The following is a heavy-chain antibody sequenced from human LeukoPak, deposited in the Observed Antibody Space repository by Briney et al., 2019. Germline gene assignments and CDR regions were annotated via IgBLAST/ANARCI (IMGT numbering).Heavy chain of an antibody. V-gene: IGHV4-59*01. D-gene: IGHD4-17*01. J-gene: IGHJ4*02. CDR1: GGSISSFY. Sequence: SEPLSLSCTVSGGSISSFYWSWIRQPPGKGLEWLGYIYYSGSTNYNPSLKGRVTISVDTSKNQFSLKLSSVTAADTAVYYCAREVGYGDYVDYWGQGTLVTVSS. CDR3: AREVGYGDYVDY. CDR2: IYYSGST.